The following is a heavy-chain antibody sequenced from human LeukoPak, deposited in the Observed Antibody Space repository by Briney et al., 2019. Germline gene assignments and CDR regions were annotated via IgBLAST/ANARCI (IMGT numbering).Heavy chain of an antibody. CDR3: AKGHRDSSSWRYFDY. CDR1: GFTFSSYA. J-gene: IGHJ4*02. Sequence: GGSLRLSCAASGFTFSSYAMSWVRQAPGKGLEWVSDISGSGGSAYYADSVKGRFTISRDNSKNTLFLQMNSLRAEDTAIYYCAKGHRDSSSWRYFDYWGQGTLVTVSS. D-gene: IGHD6-13*01. V-gene: IGHV3-23*01. CDR2: ISGSGGSA.